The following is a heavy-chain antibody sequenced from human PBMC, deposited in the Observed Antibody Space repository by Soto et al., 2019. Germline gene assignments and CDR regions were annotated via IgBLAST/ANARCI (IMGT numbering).Heavy chain of an antibody. D-gene: IGHD1-26*01. J-gene: IGHJ6*02. CDR3: ATEREGYFYYGMDV. Sequence: QVQLVESGGGVVQPGRSLRLSCAASGVTFSSYGMHWVRQAPGKGLEWVAVISYDGSNKNYADSVKGRFTISRDNSKNTLYLQMNSLRAEDTAVYYCATEREGYFYYGMDVWGQGTTVTVSS. V-gene: IGHV3-30*03. CDR2: ISYDGSNK. CDR1: GVTFSSYG.